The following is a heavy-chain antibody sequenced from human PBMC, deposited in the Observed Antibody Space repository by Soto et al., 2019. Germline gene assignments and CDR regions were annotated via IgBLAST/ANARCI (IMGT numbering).Heavy chain of an antibody. CDR1: GFTFSSYS. CDR3: AKKVNSGPGSQYFDY. V-gene: IGHV3-23*01. D-gene: IGHD3-10*01. CDR2: FRTSGDGGTT. Sequence: GGSLRLSCAASGFTFSSYSMIWVRQAPGKGLEWVSGFRTSGDGGTTYYADSVKGRFTISRDNSKNMLFLQMSSLRAEDTAIYYCAKKVNSGPGSQYFDYWGQGTLVTVSS. J-gene: IGHJ4*02.